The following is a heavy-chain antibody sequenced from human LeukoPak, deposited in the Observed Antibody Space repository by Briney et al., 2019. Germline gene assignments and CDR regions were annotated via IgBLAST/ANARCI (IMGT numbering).Heavy chain of an antibody. D-gene: IGHD3-22*01. CDR1: GVSISTSSYY. CDR2: IYYSGRT. V-gene: IGHV4-39*07. CDR3: ARQKIEVFNWFDL. J-gene: IGHJ5*02. Sequence: SETLSLTCTVSGVSISTSSYYWGWIRQPPGKGLEWIGNIYYSGRTYYSPSLKSRVTISVDTSKNQFSLRLSSVTAADTAVYYCARQKIEVFNWFDLWGQGTLVTVSS.